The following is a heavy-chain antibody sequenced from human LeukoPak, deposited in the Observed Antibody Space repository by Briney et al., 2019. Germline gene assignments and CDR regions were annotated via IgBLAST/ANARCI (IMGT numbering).Heavy chain of an antibody. CDR2: IYRSGST. CDR3: ARSSGYSYGRRWFDY. CDR1: GGSISSDNYY. D-gene: IGHD5-18*01. V-gene: IGHV4-61*02. J-gene: IGHJ4*02. Sequence: SETLSFTCTVSGGSISSDNYYWSWIRQPAGKGLEWIGRIYRSGSTNYNPSLKSRVTISVDTSKNQFSLKLSFVTAADTAVYYCARSSGYSYGRRWFDYWGQGTLVTVSS.